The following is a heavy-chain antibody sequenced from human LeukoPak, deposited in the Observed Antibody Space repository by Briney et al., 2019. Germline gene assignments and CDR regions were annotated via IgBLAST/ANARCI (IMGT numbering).Heavy chain of an antibody. Sequence: PGGSLRLSCASSGLTFRSAWMHWVRQTPGKGRVWVSRLQSDGTTTYAGSVRGRFTISRDNAKNSLYLQMNSLRAEDTAVYYCARDLSPEYDSSSYYDALDIWGQGTVVTVSS. V-gene: IGHV3-74*01. CDR2: LQSDGTTT. CDR3: ARDLSPEYDSSSYYDALDI. J-gene: IGHJ3*02. D-gene: IGHD3-22*01. CDR1: GLTFRSAW.